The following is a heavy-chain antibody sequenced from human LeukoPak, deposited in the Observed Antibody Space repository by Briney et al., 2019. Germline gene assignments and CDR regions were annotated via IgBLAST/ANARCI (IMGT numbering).Heavy chain of an antibody. J-gene: IGHJ4*02. D-gene: IGHD4-17*01. V-gene: IGHV4-4*07. Sequence: SETLSLTCTVSGRSISSYYWSWIRQPAGKGLEWIGRIYSSGNTNYNPSLKSRVTMSVDTYKNQFSLKLDSVTAADTAVYYCARHYYGDYYFDYWGQGTLATVSS. CDR1: GRSISSYY. CDR3: ARHYYGDYYFDY. CDR2: IYSSGNT.